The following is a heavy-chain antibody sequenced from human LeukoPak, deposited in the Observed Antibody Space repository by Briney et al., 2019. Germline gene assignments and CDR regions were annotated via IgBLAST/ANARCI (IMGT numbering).Heavy chain of an antibody. Sequence: SETLSLTCTVSGVSISSSNSYWGWIRQPPGKGLEWIGSIYYSGNTYYNASLRSQVSISIDTSKNQFSLRLTSVTAADTAVYYCARQTGSGLFILPGGQGTLVTVSS. J-gene: IGHJ4*02. CDR2: IYYSGNT. V-gene: IGHV4-39*01. D-gene: IGHD3/OR15-3a*01. CDR1: GVSISSSNSY. CDR3: ARQTGSGLFILP.